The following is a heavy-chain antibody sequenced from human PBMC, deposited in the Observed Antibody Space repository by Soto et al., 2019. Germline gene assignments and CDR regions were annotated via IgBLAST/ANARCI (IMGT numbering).Heavy chain of an antibody. CDR1: GFSLSNARMG. D-gene: IGHD2-2*01. Sequence: SGPTLVNPTETLTLTCTVSGFSLSNARMGVSWIRQPPGKALEWPAHIFSNDEKSYSTSLKSRLTISKDTSKSQVVLTMTNMDPVDTATYYCARSVGYCSSTSCYPYYYYGMDVWGQGTTVTVSS. CDR2: IFSNDEK. V-gene: IGHV2-26*01. J-gene: IGHJ6*02. CDR3: ARSVGYCSSTSCYPYYYYGMDV.